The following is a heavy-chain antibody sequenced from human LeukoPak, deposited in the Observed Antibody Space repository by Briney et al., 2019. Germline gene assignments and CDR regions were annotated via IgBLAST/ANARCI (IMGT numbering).Heavy chain of an antibody. V-gene: IGHV3-30*04. Sequence: GRSLRLSCAASGFTFSSYAMHWVRQAPGKGLEWVAVISYDGSNKYYADSVKGRFTISRDNSKNTLYLQMNSLRAEGTAVYYCAREQYYYYGMDVWGQGTTVTVSS. CDR1: GFTFSSYA. CDR2: ISYDGSNK. CDR3: AREQYYYYGMDV. J-gene: IGHJ6*02.